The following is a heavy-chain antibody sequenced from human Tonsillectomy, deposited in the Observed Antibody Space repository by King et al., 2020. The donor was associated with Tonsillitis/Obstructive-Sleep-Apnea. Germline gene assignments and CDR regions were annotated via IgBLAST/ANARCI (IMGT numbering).Heavy chain of an antibody. CDR1: GGSISSYY. CDR3: ARVLDYNWFDP. V-gene: IGHV4-59*01. Sequence: VQLQESGPGLVKPSETLSLTCTVSGGSISSYYWSWIRQPPGKGLEWIGHICYSGSTNYNPSLKSRVTISVDTSKNQFSLKLSSVTAGDTAVYYCARVLDYNWFDPWGQGTLVTVSS. D-gene: IGHD3-3*01. J-gene: IGHJ5*02. CDR2: ICYSGST.